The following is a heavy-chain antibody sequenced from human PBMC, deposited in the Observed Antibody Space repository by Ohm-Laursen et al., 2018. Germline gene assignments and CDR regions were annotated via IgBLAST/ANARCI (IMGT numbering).Heavy chain of an antibody. J-gene: IGHJ4*02. V-gene: IGHV1-69*04. D-gene: IGHD6-19*01. CDR2: IIPILGIA. CDR3: ARTSSDSSGWYYFDY. Sequence: SSVKVSCKASGGTFSSYAISWVRQAPGQGLEWMGRIIPILGIANYAQKFQGRVTITADESTSTAYMELSSLRSEDMAVYYCARTSSDSSGWYYFDYWGQGTLVTVSS. CDR1: GGTFSSYA.